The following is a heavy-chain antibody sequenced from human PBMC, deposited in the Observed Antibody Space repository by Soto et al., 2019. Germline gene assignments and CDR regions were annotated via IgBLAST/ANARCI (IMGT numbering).Heavy chain of an antibody. Sequence: SETLSLTSAVSGGSISGSNWWSWVREPPGKGLEWIGEIYHSGSTNYNPSLKSRVTISVDKSKNQFSLKLSSVTAADTAVYYCARDPPPNSGSYGAFDIWGQGTMVTVSS. V-gene: IGHV4-4*02. CDR3: ARDPPPNSGSYGAFDI. CDR1: GGSISGSNW. D-gene: IGHD1-26*01. J-gene: IGHJ3*02. CDR2: IYHSGST.